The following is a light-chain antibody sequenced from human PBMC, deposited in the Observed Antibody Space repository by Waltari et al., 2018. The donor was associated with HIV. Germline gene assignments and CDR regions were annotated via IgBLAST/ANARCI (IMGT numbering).Light chain of an antibody. Sequence: EVVLTQSPGPLSLSPGERVSLSCRANQTVNNNFLTWYQQKPGQAPRLLIYGASNRATDIPDRFSGFGSGTDFTLFISTLDPEDSALYFCQYFTSTPTYTFGQGTKLEIK. CDR3: QYFTSTPTYT. CDR1: QTVNNNF. J-gene: IGKJ2*01. CDR2: GAS. V-gene: IGKV3-20*01.